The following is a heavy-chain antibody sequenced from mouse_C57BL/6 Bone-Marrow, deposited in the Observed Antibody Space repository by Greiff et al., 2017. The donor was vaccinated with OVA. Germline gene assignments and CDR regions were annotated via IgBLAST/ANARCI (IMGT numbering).Heavy chain of an antibody. D-gene: IGHD1-1*01. V-gene: IGHV14-1*01. J-gene: IGHJ4*01. CDR3: TLYGSSCAMDY. CDR1: GFNIKDYY. Sequence: VQLQQSGAELVRPGASVKLSCTASGFNIKDYYMHWVKQRPDQGLEWIGRIDPEDGDTEYAQKFQGKATMTADTSSNTAYQQLSSLTSEDTAGYYCTLYGSSCAMDYWGQGTSVTFSS. CDR2: IDPEDGDT.